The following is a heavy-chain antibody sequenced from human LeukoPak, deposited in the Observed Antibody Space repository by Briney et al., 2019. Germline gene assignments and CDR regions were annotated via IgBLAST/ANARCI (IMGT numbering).Heavy chain of an antibody. CDR3: ARDGGAILRYFDWLESNYYFDY. J-gene: IGHJ4*02. CDR1: GFTFSGYA. CDR2: ISYDGSNK. Sequence: GGSLRLSCAASGFTFSGYAMHWVRQAPGKGLEWVAVISYDGSNKYYADSVKGRFTISRDNSKNTLYLKMKSLRAEDTAVYYCARDGGAILRYFDWLESNYYFDYWGQGTLVTVSS. D-gene: IGHD3-9*01. V-gene: IGHV3-30-3*01.